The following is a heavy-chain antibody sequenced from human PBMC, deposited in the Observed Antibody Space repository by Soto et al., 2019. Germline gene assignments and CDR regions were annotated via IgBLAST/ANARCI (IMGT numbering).Heavy chain of an antibody. CDR1: GGTFSSYA. CDR2: IIPIFGTA. Sequence: ASVKVSCKASGGTFSSYAISWVRQAPGQGLEWMGGIIPIFGTANYAQKFQGRVTITADKSTSTAYMELSSLRSEDTAVYYCARGGRVWGRDSYSSSDRYYYYGMDVWGQGTTVTVSS. V-gene: IGHV1-69*06. J-gene: IGHJ6*02. CDR3: ARGGRVWGRDSYSSSDRYYYYGMDV. D-gene: IGHD6-6*01.